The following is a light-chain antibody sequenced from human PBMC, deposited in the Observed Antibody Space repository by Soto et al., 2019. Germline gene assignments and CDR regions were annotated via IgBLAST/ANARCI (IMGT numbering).Light chain of an antibody. J-gene: IGLJ1*01. CDR1: SSDVGGYDL. V-gene: IGLV2-23*01. Sequence: QSVLTQPASVSGSPGQSITISCTGTSSDVGGYDLVSWYQQPPGKAPNLMIYEDSKRPSGVSNRFSGSNSGNTASLTISGLQAEDEADYYCCSYAGSSTYVFGAGTKVTVL. CDR2: EDS. CDR3: CSYAGSSTYV.